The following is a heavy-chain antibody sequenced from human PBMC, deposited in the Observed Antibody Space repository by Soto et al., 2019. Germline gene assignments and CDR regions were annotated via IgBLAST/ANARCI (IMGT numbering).Heavy chain of an antibody. V-gene: IGHV3-23*01. CDR3: AKAKGLRAVRGSSFDY. CDR2: ISPTGDNT. Sequence: DVQLLESGGGLVQPGGSLRLSCEASEFMFSSYAMSWVRQAPGKGLEWVSTISPTGDNTYYADSVKGRFTLSRDNSKDTLSLQMNSLTTEDTAIYYCAKAKGLRAVRGSSFDYWGQGALVTVSS. D-gene: IGHD6-19*01. J-gene: IGHJ4*02. CDR1: EFMFSSYA.